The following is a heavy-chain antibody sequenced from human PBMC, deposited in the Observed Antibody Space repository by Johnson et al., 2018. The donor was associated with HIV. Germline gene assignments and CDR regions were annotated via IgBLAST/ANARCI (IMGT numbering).Heavy chain of an antibody. CDR2: ICCDGGHK. V-gene: IGHV3-33*01. D-gene: IGHD3-10*01. Sequence: QVQLVESGGGVVQPGRSLRLSCAASGCTLRSYGMHRVRQAPGKGLEWVAVICCDGGHKYHADSAKGRFTISGDSSKNTLFLQMNSLRAGDTAVYYCARAGKWSGDAFDIWGQGTTVTVSS. J-gene: IGHJ3*02. CDR1: GCTLRSYG. CDR3: ARAGKWSGDAFDI.